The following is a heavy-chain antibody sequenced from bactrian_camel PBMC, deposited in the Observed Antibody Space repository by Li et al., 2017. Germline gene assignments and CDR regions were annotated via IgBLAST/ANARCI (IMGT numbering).Heavy chain of an antibody. D-gene: IGHD2*01. CDR2: IYTGGGST. V-gene: IGHV3S1*01. CDR1: GYTISMHC. J-gene: IGHJ4*01. Sequence: HVQLVESGGGSVQAGGSLRLSCAASGYTISMHCMGWFRQAPGKEREGVAAIYTGGGSTYYADSVKGRFTISVDNAKNTLYLQMNSLKPEDTAMYYCAAEGVRCEWWLPIREAPKSAWWGQGTQVTVS. CDR3: AAEGVRCEWWLPIREAPKSAW.